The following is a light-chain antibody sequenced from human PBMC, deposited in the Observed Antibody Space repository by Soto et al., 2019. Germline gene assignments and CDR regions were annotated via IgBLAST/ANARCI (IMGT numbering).Light chain of an antibody. CDR2: GVS. CDR3: QQRSNWPRT. V-gene: IGKV3-11*01. Sequence: IVLTQSPVTLSLSPGERATLSCRAGQNISSYLIWYQQKPGQSPRLLMYGVSNRATGIPARFSGSGSGTDFTLTISSLEPEDLAVYYCQQRSNWPRTFGQGTKVDIK. CDR1: QNISSY. J-gene: IGKJ1*01.